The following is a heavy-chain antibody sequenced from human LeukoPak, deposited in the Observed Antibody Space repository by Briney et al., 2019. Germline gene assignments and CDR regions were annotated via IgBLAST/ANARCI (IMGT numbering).Heavy chain of an antibody. CDR2: IRASGGST. V-gene: IGHV3-23*01. D-gene: IGHD3-3*01. CDR1: GFTFSSYA. J-gene: IGHJ4*02. Sequence: PGGSLRLSCAASGFTFSSYAMSWVRQAPGNGLEWVSAIRASGGSTYYADTVKGRFTISRDNSTNTPYLHMNSLRAEDTAVYSCAKDAVMYYDFWSGYYFSSYYFDYWGQGTLVTVSS. CDR3: AKDAVMYYDFWSGYYFSSYYFDY.